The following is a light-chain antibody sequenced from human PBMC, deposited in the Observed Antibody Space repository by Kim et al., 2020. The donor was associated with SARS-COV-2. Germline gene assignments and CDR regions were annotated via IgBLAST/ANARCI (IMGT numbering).Light chain of an antibody. J-gene: IGLJ3*02. V-gene: IGLV3-19*01. Sequence: SSELTQDPAVSVAVGQTVKITCQGDSLRRYYASWYQQKPGQAPVLVIYGRNSRPSGIPERLSGSTSGNTASLIITGAQAEDEADYFCHSRGRSENVLFGRGTRLTVL. CDR2: GRN. CDR1: SLRRYY. CDR3: HSRGRSENVL.